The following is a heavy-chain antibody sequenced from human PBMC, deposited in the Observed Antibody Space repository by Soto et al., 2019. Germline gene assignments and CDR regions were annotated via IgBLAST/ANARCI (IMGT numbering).Heavy chain of an antibody. V-gene: IGHV3-23*01. CDR2: ISGGGETT. J-gene: IGHJ5*02. D-gene: IGHD3-10*01. Sequence: EFQVMQSGGGLVQPGGSLILACAASGFPFSTTDMSWVRQAPGKGLEWVSTISGGGETTYYADSVKGRFTISRDNFKNTVYLQMDGLRVDDTALYYCAKNSGWFNTWGQGDLVTVSS. CDR3: AKNSGWFNT. CDR1: GFPFSTTD.